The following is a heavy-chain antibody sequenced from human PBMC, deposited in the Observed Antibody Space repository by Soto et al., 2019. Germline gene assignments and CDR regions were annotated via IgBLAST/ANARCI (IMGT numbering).Heavy chain of an antibody. J-gene: IGHJ6*02. CDR3: ARGTPYCSSSNCYDGMDV. CDR2: ISANSGNT. Sequence: ASVKVSCKASGNLFNKYGNNWVRQTPGQGLEWVGWISANSGNTRYAQKIQGRATMTTDTSTSTIYMELRSLTSDDTAVYYCARGTPYCSSSNCYDGMDVWGQGTTVTVSS. CDR1: GNLFNKYG. V-gene: IGHV1-18*01. D-gene: IGHD2-2*01.